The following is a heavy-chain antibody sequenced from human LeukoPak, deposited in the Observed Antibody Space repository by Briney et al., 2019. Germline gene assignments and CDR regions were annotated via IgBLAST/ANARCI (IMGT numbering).Heavy chain of an antibody. J-gene: IGHJ4*02. CDR1: AYSFTSYW. CDR3: ARLGSYGSGSYYSPY. CDR2: IYPGDSDT. V-gene: IGHV5-51*01. Sequence: GESLKISCKGSAYSFTSYWIGWVRQMPGKGLEWMGIIYPGDSDTRYSPSFQGQVTISADKSISTAYLQWSSLKASDTAMYYCARLGSYGSGSYYSPYWGQGTLVTVSS. D-gene: IGHD3-10*01.